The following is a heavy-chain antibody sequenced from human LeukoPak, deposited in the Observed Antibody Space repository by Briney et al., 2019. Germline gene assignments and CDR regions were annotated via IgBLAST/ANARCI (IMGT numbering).Heavy chain of an antibody. Sequence: SETLSLTCAVYGGSFSGYYWSWIRQPPGKGLEWIGEINHSGSTNYNPSLKSRVTISVDTSKNQFSLKLSSVTAADTAVYYCARGEPEYYDILTGYPLDYWGQGTLVTVST. V-gene: IGHV4-34*01. CDR3: ARGEPEYYDILTGYPLDY. CDR2: INHSGST. D-gene: IGHD3-9*01. J-gene: IGHJ4*02. CDR1: GGSFSGYY.